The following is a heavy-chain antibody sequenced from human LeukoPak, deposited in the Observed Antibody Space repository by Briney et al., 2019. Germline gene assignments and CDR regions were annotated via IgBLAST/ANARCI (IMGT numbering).Heavy chain of an antibody. CDR1: GFTFSSNY. Sequence: GGSLRLSCADSGFTFSSNYMSWVRQAPGKGLEWISVIYSGGTTYYADSVKGRFTISRDNSKNTLYLQMNSLRAEDTAVYYCTKGGGVHSHSDWGQGTLVTVSS. V-gene: IGHV3-53*01. D-gene: IGHD2-15*01. J-gene: IGHJ4*02. CDR3: TKGGGVHSHSD. CDR2: IYSGGTT.